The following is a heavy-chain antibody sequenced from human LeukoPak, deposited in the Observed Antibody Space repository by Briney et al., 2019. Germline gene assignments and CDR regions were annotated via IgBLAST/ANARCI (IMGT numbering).Heavy chain of an antibody. CDR1: GFTFSSYS. J-gene: IGHJ4*02. V-gene: IGHV3-48*01. CDR2: ISSSSSTI. CDR3: AKAATMVRGVTIYFDY. Sequence: GGSLRLSCAASGFTFSSYSMNWVRQAPGKGLEWVSYISSSSSTIYYADSVKGRFTISRDNSKNTLYLQMNSLRAEDTAVYYCAKAATMVRGVTIYFDYWGQGTLVTVSS. D-gene: IGHD3-10*01.